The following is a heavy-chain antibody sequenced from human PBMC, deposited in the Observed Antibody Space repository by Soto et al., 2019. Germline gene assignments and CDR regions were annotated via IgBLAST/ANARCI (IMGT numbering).Heavy chain of an antibody. CDR3: AREFCSGGNCYTYYFDP. J-gene: IGHJ5*02. CDR1: GLTFNRYW. CDR2: INTDGSNT. D-gene: IGHD2-15*01. Sequence: GGSLRLSCAASGLTFNRYWMHWVRHAPGKGLVWVSHINTDGSNTNYADSVKGRFTISRDNAKSTLFLQMSSLRDEDTAVYYCAREFCSGGNCYTYYFDPWGQGIPVTVSS. V-gene: IGHV3-74*01.